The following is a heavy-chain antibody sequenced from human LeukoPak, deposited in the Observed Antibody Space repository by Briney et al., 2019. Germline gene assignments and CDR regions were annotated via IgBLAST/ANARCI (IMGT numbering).Heavy chain of an antibody. V-gene: IGHV3-33*01. CDR3: ATQRAYSYGFDY. CDR1: GFTFSSYG. CDR2: IWYDGGDK. Sequence: GGSLRLSCAASGFTFSSYGMHWVRQAPGKGLEWVVVIWYDGGDKYYADSVKGRFTISRDNSQNTLYLQMNSLRGEDASVYYCATQRAYSYGFDYWGQGTLVTVSS. D-gene: IGHD5-18*01. J-gene: IGHJ4*02.